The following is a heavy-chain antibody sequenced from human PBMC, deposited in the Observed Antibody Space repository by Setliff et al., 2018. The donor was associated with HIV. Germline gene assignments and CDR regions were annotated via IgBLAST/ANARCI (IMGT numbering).Heavy chain of an antibody. J-gene: IGHJ4*02. Sequence: PGGSLRLSCAASRFTFSNYVMNWVRQAPGKGLEWVSSISSISSYIYYADSVKGRFTISRDNAKNSLYLQMNSLRAEDTAVYYCVRESLTTVSSYWGQGTLVTVSS. V-gene: IGHV3-21*01. CDR3: VRESLTTVSSY. D-gene: IGHD4-17*01. CDR1: RFTFSNYV. CDR2: ISSISSYI.